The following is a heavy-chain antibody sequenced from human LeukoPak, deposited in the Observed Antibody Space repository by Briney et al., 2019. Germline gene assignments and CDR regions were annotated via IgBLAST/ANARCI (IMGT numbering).Heavy chain of an antibody. V-gene: IGHV4-39*07. CDR2: IYYSGST. Sequence: SETLSLTCTVSGGSISSSSYYWGWIRQPPGKGLEWIGSIYYSGSTYHNPSLKSRVTISVDTSNNQFSLKLSSLTAADTAMYYCARDSGSYDSLVLNYWGQGTLVTVSS. J-gene: IGHJ4*02. D-gene: IGHD3-10*01. CDR1: GGSISSSSYY. CDR3: ARDSGSYDSLVLNY.